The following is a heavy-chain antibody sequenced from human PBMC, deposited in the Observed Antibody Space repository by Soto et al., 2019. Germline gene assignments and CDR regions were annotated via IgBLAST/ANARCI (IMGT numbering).Heavy chain of an antibody. D-gene: IGHD3-22*01. V-gene: IGHV1-2*04. J-gene: IGHJ6*02. CDR1: GYTFTGYY. Sequence: QVQLVQSGAEVKKPGASVKVSCKASGYTFTGYYMHWVRQAPGQGLEWMGWINPNSGGTNYAQKFQGWVTMTRDTSISTAYMELSRLRSDDTAVYYCAREQDSSGPYYYGMDVWGQGTTVTVSS. CDR3: AREQDSSGPYYYGMDV. CDR2: INPNSGGT.